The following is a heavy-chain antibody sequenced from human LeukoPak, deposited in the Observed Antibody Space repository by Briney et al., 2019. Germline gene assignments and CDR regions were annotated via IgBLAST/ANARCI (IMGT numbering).Heavy chain of an antibody. CDR2: TYYRSKWYN. CDR3: AREGPCSSTSCYVPFDY. V-gene: IGHV6-1*01. CDR1: GDSVSSNSAA. J-gene: IGHJ4*02. Sequence: SQTLSLTCAISGDSVSSNSAAWNWIRQSPSRGLEWLGRTYYRSKWYNDYAVSVKSRITINPDTSKNQFSLQLNSVTPEDTAVYYCAREGPCSSTSCYVPFDYWGQGTLVTVSS. D-gene: IGHD2-2*01.